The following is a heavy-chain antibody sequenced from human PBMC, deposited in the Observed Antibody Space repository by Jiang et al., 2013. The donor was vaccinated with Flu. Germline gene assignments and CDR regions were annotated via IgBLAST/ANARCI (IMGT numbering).Heavy chain of an antibody. D-gene: IGHD4-17*01. Sequence: KPGPSVKVSCKASGYTFTSYYMHWARQAPGQGLEWMGIINPSGGSTSYAQKFQGRVTMTRDTSTSTVYMELSSLRSEDTAVYYCATSYGDYDWGWFDPWGQGTLVTVSS. J-gene: IGHJ5*02. CDR2: INPSGGST. V-gene: IGHV1-46*03. CDR3: ATSYGDYDWGWFDP. CDR1: GYTFTSYY.